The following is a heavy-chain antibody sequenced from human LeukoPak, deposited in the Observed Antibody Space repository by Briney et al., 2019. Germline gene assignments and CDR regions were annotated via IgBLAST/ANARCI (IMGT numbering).Heavy chain of an antibody. D-gene: IGHD1-14*01. CDR3: ARGSSGIQH. Sequence: PSETLSLTCAVYGGSFSGYYWSWIRQPPGKGLDWIGEINHSGSTNYNPSLKSRVTISVDTSKNQFSLKLSSVTAADTAVYYCARGSSGIQHWGQGTLVTVSS. J-gene: IGHJ1*01. V-gene: IGHV4-34*01. CDR2: INHSGST. CDR1: GGSFSGYY.